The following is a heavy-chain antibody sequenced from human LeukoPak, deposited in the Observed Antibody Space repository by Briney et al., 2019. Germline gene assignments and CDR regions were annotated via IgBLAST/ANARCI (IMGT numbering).Heavy chain of an antibody. Sequence: GGSLRLSWAASGFTFSSYWMHWVRQAPGKGLVWVSRINSHGSSTSYADSVKGRFTISRDNVKNTLYLQMNSLRVEDTAVYYCARGPPDGSGSYYPGAYWGQGTLVTVSS. D-gene: IGHD3-10*01. CDR2: INSHGSST. CDR1: GFTFSSYW. CDR3: ARGPPDGSGSYYPGAY. J-gene: IGHJ4*02. V-gene: IGHV3-74*01.